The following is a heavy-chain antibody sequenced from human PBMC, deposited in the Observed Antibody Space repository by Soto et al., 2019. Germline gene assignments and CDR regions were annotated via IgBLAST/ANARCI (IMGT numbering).Heavy chain of an antibody. Sequence: QVQLQESGPGLVKPSETLSLTCTVSGGSISSYYWSWIRQPPGKGLEWIGYIYYSGSTNYNPSLNSRVTISVDTSNNQFSLKLSSVTAADTAVYYCARHPNYYYCSGSSYYYYYYGMDVWGQGTTVTVSS. CDR2: IYYSGST. V-gene: IGHV4-59*08. J-gene: IGHJ6*02. CDR3: ARHPNYYYCSGSSYYYYYYGMDV. CDR1: GGSISSYY. D-gene: IGHD3-10*01.